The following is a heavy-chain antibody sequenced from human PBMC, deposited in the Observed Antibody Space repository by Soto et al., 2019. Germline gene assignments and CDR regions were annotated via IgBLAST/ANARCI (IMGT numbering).Heavy chain of an antibody. CDR1: GCTFSSYG. Sequence: GRSLRLPWGASGCTFSSYGMHWVRQAPGKGLEWVAVISYDGSNKYYADSVKGRFTISRDNSKNTLYLQMNSLRAEDTAVYYCAKDLLYYYGSGSSLDYRGQGTLVTVSS. J-gene: IGHJ4*02. V-gene: IGHV3-30*18. D-gene: IGHD3-10*01. CDR2: ISYDGSNK. CDR3: AKDLLYYYGSGSSLDY.